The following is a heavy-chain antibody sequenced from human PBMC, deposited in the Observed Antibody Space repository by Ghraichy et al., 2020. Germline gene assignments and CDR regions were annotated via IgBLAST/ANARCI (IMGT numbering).Heavy chain of an antibody. CDR2: INHSGST. Sequence: SETLSLTCAVYGGSFSGYYWSWIRQPPGKGLEWIGEINHSGSTNYNPSLKSRVTISVDTSKNQFSLKLSSVTAADTAVYYCARFYVWGSYRYTGHDAFDIWGQGTMVTVSS. D-gene: IGHD3-16*02. J-gene: IGHJ3*02. CDR1: GGSFSGYY. V-gene: IGHV4-34*01. CDR3: ARFYVWGSYRYTGHDAFDI.